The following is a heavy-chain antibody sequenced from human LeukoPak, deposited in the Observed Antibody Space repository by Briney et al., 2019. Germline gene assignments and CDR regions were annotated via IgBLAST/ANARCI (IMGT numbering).Heavy chain of an antibody. Sequence: GGSLRLSCAASGFTFSTYSINWVRQAPGKGLEWVSFISGGGSYIYYAESVKGRFTISRDNAKNSLYLQMNSLRAEDTAIYCCARDRVASGRFGEVASWGQGTLVTVSS. V-gene: IGHV3-21*01. J-gene: IGHJ5*02. CDR1: GFTFSTYS. D-gene: IGHD3-10*01. CDR3: ARDRVASGRFGEVAS. CDR2: ISGGGSYI.